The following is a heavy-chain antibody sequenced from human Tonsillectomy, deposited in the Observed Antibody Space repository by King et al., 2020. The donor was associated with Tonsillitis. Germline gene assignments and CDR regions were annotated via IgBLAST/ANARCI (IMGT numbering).Heavy chain of an antibody. CDR3: AKKNFYSAFDY. Sequence: QLVQSGAEVKKPGASVKVSCKASGYTFTDYYMHWVRQAPGQGLEWMGWVNPSSGATNYAQKFQARVTMTRDTSISTAYMELSRLRSDDTAVYYCAKKNFYSAFDYWGQGTLVTVSS. CDR2: VNPSSGAT. V-gene: IGHV1-2*02. J-gene: IGHJ4*02. CDR1: GYTFTDYY. D-gene: IGHD2-15*01.